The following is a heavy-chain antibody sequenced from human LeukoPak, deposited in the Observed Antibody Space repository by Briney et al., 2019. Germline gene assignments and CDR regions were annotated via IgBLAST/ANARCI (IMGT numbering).Heavy chain of an antibody. J-gene: IGHJ5*02. CDR3: AHLPSRLGYCSSNSCLNWFDP. V-gene: IGHV2-5*01. CDR2: IYWNDDK. CDR1: GFSLSTSGVG. D-gene: IGHD2-2*01. Sequence: SGPTLVKPTQTLTLTCTFSGFSLSTSGVGVGWFRQPPGKALECLALIYWNDDKRYSPSLKSRLTITKDTSKNQVVLTMTNMDPVDTATYYCAHLPSRLGYCSSNSCLNWFDPWGQGTRVTVSS.